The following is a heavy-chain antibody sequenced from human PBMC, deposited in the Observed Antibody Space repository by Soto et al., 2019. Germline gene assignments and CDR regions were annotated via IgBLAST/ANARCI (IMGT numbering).Heavy chain of an antibody. CDR2: INSDGRRK. D-gene: IGHD1-26*01. V-gene: IGHV3-74*01. CDR3: ARGGSLNWYFDL. CDR1: GFTFSSYW. J-gene: IGHJ2*01. Sequence: EVQLVESGGGLVQPGGSLRLSCAASGFTFSSYWMHWVRQAPGKGLVWVSRINSDGRRKTYAGSGKGRFPISRDNAKNTLYLQMNSLRAEDTAVYYCARGGSLNWYFDLWGRGTLVTVSS.